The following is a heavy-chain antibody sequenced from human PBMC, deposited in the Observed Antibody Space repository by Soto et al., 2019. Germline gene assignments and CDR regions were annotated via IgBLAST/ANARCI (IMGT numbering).Heavy chain of an antibody. CDR1: GGSISSYY. D-gene: IGHD3-22*01. CDR2: IYYSGST. V-gene: IGHV4-59*01. CDR3: ARDLGGYYDSSGYSLDY. Sequence: SETLSLTCTVSGGSISSYYWSWIRQPPGKGLEWIGYIYYSGSTNYNPSLKSRVTISVDTSKNQFSLKLSSVTAADTAVYYCARDLGGYYDSSGYSLDYWGQGTLVTVSS. J-gene: IGHJ4*02.